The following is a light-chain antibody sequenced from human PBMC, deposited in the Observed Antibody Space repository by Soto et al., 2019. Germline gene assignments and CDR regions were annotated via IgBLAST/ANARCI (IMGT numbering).Light chain of an antibody. CDR3: SSYTSSTNVV. CDR1: SSDVGGYNY. Sequence: QSALTQPASVSGSPGQSITISCTGTSSDVGGYNYVSWYQQHPGKAPKLMIYDVSNRPSGVSNRFSGSKSGNTASLTISGLQAEDEADYCCSSYTSSTNVVFGGGTKVT. V-gene: IGLV2-14*01. J-gene: IGLJ2*01. CDR2: DVS.